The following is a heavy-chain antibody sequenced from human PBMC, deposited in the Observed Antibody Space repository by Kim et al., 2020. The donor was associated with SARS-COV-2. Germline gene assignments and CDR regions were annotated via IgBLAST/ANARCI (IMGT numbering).Heavy chain of an antibody. CDR1: GGSFSGYY. V-gene: IGHV4-34*01. J-gene: IGHJ5*02. D-gene: IGHD3-16*01. CDR3: ARGRGGRSGLNWFDP. CDR2: INHSGST. Sequence: SETLSLTCAVYGGSFSGYYWSWIRQPPGKGLEWIGEINHSGSTNYNPSLKSRVTISVDTSKNQFSLKLSSVTAADTAVYYCARGRGGRSGLNWFDPWGQGTLVTVSS.